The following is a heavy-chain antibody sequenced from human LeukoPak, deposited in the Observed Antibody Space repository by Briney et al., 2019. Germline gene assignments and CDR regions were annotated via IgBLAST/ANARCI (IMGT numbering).Heavy chain of an antibody. V-gene: IGHV4-39*07. Sequence: SETLSLTCTVSGGSIRSSTDYWGWIRQPPGKELEWIGSIYYSGSTYYNPSLKSRVTISVDTSKNQFSVKLSSVTAADTAVYYCANMGYSYAPGLFDPWGQGTLVTVSS. D-gene: IGHD5-18*01. CDR3: ANMGYSYAPGLFDP. CDR2: IYYSGST. CDR1: GGSIRSSTDY. J-gene: IGHJ5*02.